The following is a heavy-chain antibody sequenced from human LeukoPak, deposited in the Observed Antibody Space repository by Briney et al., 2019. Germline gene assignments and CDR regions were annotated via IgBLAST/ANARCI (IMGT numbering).Heavy chain of an antibody. J-gene: IGHJ3*02. V-gene: IGHV5-51*01. CDR3: ARRGVDSSGYRDAFDI. CDR1: GYSFTSYW. CDR2: IYPGDSDT. Sequence: GESLKISCQGSGYSFTSYWIGWVRQMPGKGLEWMGIIYPGDSDTTYSPSFQGQVTISADKSTSTAYLQWSSLKASDTAMYYCARRGVDSSGYRDAFDIWGQGTMVTVSS. D-gene: IGHD3-22*01.